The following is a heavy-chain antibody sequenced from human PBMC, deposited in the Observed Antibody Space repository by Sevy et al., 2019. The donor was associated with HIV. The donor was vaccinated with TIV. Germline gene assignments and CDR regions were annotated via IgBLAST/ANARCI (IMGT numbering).Heavy chain of an antibody. V-gene: IGHV3-48*02. Sequence: GGCLRLSCAASGFTFSSYSMNWVRQAPGKGLEWVSYISSSSSTIYYADSVKGRFTISRDNAKNSLYLQMNSLRDEDSAVYYCARGNSIISAAEPFDYWGQGTLVTVSS. J-gene: IGHJ4*02. CDR3: ARGNSIISAAEPFDY. CDR2: ISSSSSTI. CDR1: GFTFSSYS. D-gene: IGHD6-13*01.